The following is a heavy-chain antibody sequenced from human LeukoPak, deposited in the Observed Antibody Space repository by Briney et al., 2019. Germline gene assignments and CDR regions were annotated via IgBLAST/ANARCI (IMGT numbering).Heavy chain of an antibody. CDR3: ARDREWAARVFDY. V-gene: IGHV3-23*01. Sequence: GGSLRLSCAASGFTFSNFAMSWIRQAPRKGLDWVSIISHSGDNTYHADSVKGRFTIPRDNSKNTLYLQMNSLRAEDTAVYYCARDREWAARVFDYWGQGTLVTVSS. J-gene: IGHJ4*02. CDR2: ISHSGDNT. D-gene: IGHD6-6*01. CDR1: GFTFSNFA.